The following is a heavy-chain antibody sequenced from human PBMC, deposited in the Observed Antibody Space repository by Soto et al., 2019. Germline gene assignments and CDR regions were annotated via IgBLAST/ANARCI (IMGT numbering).Heavy chain of an antibody. J-gene: IGHJ6*02. Sequence: GASVNVSCKASGGTFSSYAIDWVRQAPGQGLEWMGGIIPLFGTTNYAQKLQGRVKLTADESTRTAYMELSTLTSEDTAVYYCARGTVTGSEYNYYYYGMDVWGQGTTVTVSS. CDR3: ARGTVTGSEYNYYYYGMDV. CDR2: IIPLFGTT. V-gene: IGHV1-69*13. D-gene: IGHD1-1*01. CDR1: GGTFSSYA.